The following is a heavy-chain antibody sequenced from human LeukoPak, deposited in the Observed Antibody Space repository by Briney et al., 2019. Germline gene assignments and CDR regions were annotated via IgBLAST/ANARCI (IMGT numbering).Heavy chain of an antibody. V-gene: IGHV1-8*01. D-gene: IGHD6-6*01. J-gene: IGHJ4*02. CDR3: AREIAARSDY. CDR2: MNPNSDNT. CDR1: GYAFTSYD. Sequence: GASVKVSCKASGYAFTSYDINWVRQATGEGLEWMGWMNPNSDNTGYAQKFQGRVTMTRNTPISTVYMELSSLRSEDTAVYYCAREIAARSDYWGQGTLVSVSS.